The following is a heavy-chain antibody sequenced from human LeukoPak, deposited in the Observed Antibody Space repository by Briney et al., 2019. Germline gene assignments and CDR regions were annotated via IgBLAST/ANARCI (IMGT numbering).Heavy chain of an antibody. V-gene: IGHV3-7*05. CDR3: ARDVKSSSPGGVDY. Sequence: GGSLRLSRAASGFTLSSYWMSWVRQAPGKGLEWVANIKQDGSEKYYVDSVKGRFSISRDNAKNSLYLQMNSLRAEDTAVYYCARDVKSSSPGGVDYWGQGTLVTVSS. CDR2: IKQDGSEK. CDR1: GFTLSSYW. J-gene: IGHJ4*02. D-gene: IGHD6-6*01.